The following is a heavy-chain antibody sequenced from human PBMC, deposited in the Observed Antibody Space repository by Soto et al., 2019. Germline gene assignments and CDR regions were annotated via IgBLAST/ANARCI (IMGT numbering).Heavy chain of an antibody. J-gene: IGHJ4*02. CDR3: ATYGGNPFFDY. Sequence: ASVKVSCKASGGTFSSYAISWVRQAPEQGLEWMGGIIPIFGTANYAQKFQGRVTITADESTSTAYMELSSLRSEDTAVYYCATYGGNPFFDYWGQGTLVTVSS. CDR2: IIPIFGTA. D-gene: IGHD4-17*01. CDR1: GGTFSSYA. V-gene: IGHV1-69*13.